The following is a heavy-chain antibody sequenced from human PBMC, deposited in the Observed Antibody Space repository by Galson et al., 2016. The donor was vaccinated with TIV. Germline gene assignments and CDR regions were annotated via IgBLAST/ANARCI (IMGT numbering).Heavy chain of an antibody. D-gene: IGHD3-9*01. CDR2: ISGSGGST. CDR1: GFSFSSYA. Sequence: SLRLSCAASGFSFSSYAMNWVRQAPGKGLEWVSSISGSGGSTHYGDSVKGRFTISRDNSKSTVFLQMNSPRAEDTAVYYCAKGDKLRYFDWPNYALDVWGQGTTVTVSS. V-gene: IGHV3-23*01. CDR3: AKGDKLRYFDWPNYALDV. J-gene: IGHJ6*02.